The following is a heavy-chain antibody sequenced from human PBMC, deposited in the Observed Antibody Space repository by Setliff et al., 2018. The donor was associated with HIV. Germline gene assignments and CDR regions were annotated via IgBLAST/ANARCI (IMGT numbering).Heavy chain of an antibody. J-gene: IGHJ4*02. Sequence: SETLSLTCTVSGGSISGYYWSWIRQPPGKGLEWMGYVFYTGFAAYNPSLKSRLTISVDTSKSQFSLRLTSVTAADTAIYYCARQVSIPGVAITPVDYWGQGALVTVSS. CDR2: VFYTGFA. CDR3: ARQVSIPGVAITPVDY. D-gene: IGHD5-12*01. V-gene: IGHV4-59*08. CDR1: GGSISGYY.